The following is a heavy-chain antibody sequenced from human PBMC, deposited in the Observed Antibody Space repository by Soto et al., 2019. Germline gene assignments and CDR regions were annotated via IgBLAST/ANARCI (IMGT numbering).Heavy chain of an antibody. D-gene: IGHD1-7*01. V-gene: IGHV1-18*01. Sequence: ASVTVSCKASGYTFTSYGISWVRQAPGQGLEWMGWISAYNGNTNYAQKFQARVTITRDTSASTAYMEPSSLRSEDRAVYYCARGSPTTFDNWGQGTRVTVSS. CDR3: ARGSPTTFDN. CDR2: ISAYNGNT. CDR1: GYTFTSYG. J-gene: IGHJ4*02.